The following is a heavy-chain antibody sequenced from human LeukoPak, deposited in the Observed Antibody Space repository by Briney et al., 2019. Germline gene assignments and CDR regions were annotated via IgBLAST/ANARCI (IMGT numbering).Heavy chain of an antibody. J-gene: IGHJ3*02. CDR2: IYYSGST. CDR1: GGSISSYY. V-gene: IGHV4-59*08. CDR3: ARRYDILTGDAFDI. Sequence: SETLSLTCTVSGGSISSYYWSWIRQPPGKGLEWIGYIYYSGSTNYNPSLKSRVTISVDTSENQFSLKLSSVTAADTAVYYCARRYDILTGDAFDIWGQGTMVTVSS. D-gene: IGHD3-9*01.